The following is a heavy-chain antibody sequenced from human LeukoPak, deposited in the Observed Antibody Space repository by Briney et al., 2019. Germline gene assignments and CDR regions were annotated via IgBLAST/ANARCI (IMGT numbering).Heavy chain of an antibody. CDR3: AGTYYDFWSGYFNWFDP. V-gene: IGHV4-31*03. D-gene: IGHD3-3*01. Sequence: SETLSLTCTVSGDSIGSGAHYYNWIRQHPGKGLEWIGYIYHTGITSYNPSLKSRVTMSVDTSLNQVSLKLSSLTAADTAVYYCAGTYYDFWSGYFNWFDPWGQGTLVTVSS. J-gene: IGHJ5*02. CDR1: GDSIGSGAHY. CDR2: IYHTGIT.